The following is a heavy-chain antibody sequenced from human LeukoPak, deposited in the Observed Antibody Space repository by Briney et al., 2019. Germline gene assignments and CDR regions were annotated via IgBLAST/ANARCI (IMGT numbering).Heavy chain of an antibody. V-gene: IGHV1-2*02. J-gene: IGHJ5*02. CDR3: ARETGVVAVAGTILNWFDP. CDR2: INPNSGGT. Sequence: ASVKVSCKASGYTFTGYYMHWVRQAPGQGLEWMGWINPNSGGTNYAQKFQGRVTMTRDTSISTAYMELSRLRSGDTAVYYCARETGVVAVAGTILNWFDPWGQGTLVTVSS. CDR1: GYTFTGYY. D-gene: IGHD6-19*01.